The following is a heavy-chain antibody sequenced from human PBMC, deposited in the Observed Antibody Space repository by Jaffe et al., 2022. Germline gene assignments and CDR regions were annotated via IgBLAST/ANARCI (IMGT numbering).Heavy chain of an antibody. CDR3: AIMLLPGYDYIWGSPPDY. J-gene: IGHJ4*02. V-gene: IGHV3-74*01. D-gene: IGHD3-16*01. CDR1: GFTFSSYW. CDR2: INSDGSST. Sequence: EVQLVESGGGLVQPGGSLRLSCAASGFTFSSYWMHWVRQAPGKGLVWVSRINSDGSSTSYADSVKGRFTISRDNAKNTLYLQMNSLRAEDTAVYYCAIMLLPGYDYIWGSPPDYWGQGTLVTVSS.